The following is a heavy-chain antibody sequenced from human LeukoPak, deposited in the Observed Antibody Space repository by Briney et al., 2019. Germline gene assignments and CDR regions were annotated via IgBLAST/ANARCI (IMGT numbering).Heavy chain of an antibody. V-gene: IGHV1-46*01. CDR3: ARSSSSRDAFDI. D-gene: IGHD6-6*01. CDR2: INPSGGST. CDR1: GYTFTSYY. Sequence: ASVKVSCQASGYTFTSYYMHWVRQAPGQGLEWMGIINPSGGSTSYAQKFQGRVTMTRDMSTSTVYMELSSLRSEDTAVYYCARSSSSRDAFDIWGQGAMVTVSS. J-gene: IGHJ3*02.